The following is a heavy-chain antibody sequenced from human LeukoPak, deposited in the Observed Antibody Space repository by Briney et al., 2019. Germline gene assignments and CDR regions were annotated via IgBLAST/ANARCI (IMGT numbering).Heavy chain of an antibody. Sequence: KPSETLSLTCTVSGGSIISGGYYWSWIRQHPGKGLEWIGYIYYSGSTYYNPSLKSRVTISVDTSKNQFSLKLSSVTAADTAVYYCARDRIQLGGSIDYWDQGTLVTVSS. V-gene: IGHV4-31*03. CDR2: IYYSGST. J-gene: IGHJ4*01. D-gene: IGHD5-18*01. CDR1: GGSIISGGYY. CDR3: ARDRIQLGGSIDY.